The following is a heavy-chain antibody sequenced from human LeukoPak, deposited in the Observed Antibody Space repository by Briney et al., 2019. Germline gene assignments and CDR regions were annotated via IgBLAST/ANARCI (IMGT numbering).Heavy chain of an antibody. Sequence: ASVKVSCKASGYTFTGHYMHWVRQAPGQGLEWMGWINPNSGGTNHAQRFQGRVTMTRDTSISTAYMELSSLRSDDTAVFYCARKGGAVLTGYHYWGQGTLVTVSS. J-gene: IGHJ4*02. D-gene: IGHD3-9*01. CDR2: INPNSGGT. V-gene: IGHV1-2*02. CDR1: GYTFTGHY. CDR3: ARKGGAVLTGYHY.